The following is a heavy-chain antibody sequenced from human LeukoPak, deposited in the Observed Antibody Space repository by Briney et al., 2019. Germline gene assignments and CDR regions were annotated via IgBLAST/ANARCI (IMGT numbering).Heavy chain of an antibody. V-gene: IGHV3-30*02. J-gene: IGHJ4*02. CDR2: IRYDGSNK. Sequence: GGSLRLSCAASGVTFSSYGMHWVRQAPGKGLEWVAFIRYDGSNKYYADSVKGRFTISRDNSKNTLYLQMNSLRAEDTAVYYCAKDHYSSSFFDYWGQGTLVTVSS. D-gene: IGHD6-13*01. CDR3: AKDHYSSSFFDY. CDR1: GVTFSSYG.